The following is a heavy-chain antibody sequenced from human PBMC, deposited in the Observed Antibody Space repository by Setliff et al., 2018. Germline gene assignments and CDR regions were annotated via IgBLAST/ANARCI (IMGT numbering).Heavy chain of an antibody. V-gene: IGHV4-39*01. Sequence: SATLSLTCTVSGASISSGTYYWAWIRQPPGKGLEWIGRIHYRGTTYSNASLASRLTISVDTAKNQFSLKLTSVTAADTAVYYCARTGTYRYFDYWGQGTRVTVSS. CDR3: ARTGTYRYFDY. CDR1: GASISSGTYY. CDR2: IHYRGTT. J-gene: IGHJ4*02. D-gene: IGHD1-1*01.